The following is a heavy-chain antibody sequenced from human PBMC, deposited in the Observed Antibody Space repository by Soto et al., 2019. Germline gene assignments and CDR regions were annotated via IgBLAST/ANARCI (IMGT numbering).Heavy chain of an antibody. J-gene: IGHJ4*02. D-gene: IGHD6-19*01. CDR2: ISYDGSNK. V-gene: IGHV3-30-3*01. Sequence: PGGSLRLSCAASGFTFSSYAMHWVRQAPGKGLEWVAVISYDGSNKCYADSVKGRFTVSRDNSKNTLYLQMNSLRAEDTAVYYCARDHSSGWFRPYYFDYWGQGTLVTVSS. CDR1: GFTFSSYA. CDR3: ARDHSSGWFRPYYFDY.